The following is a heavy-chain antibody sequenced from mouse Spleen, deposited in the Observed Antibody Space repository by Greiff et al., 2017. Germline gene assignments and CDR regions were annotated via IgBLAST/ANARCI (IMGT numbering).Heavy chain of an antibody. Sequence: VQLQQSGPELVKPGASVKISCKASGYTFTDYYMNWVKQSHGKSLEWIGDINPNNGGTSYNQKFKGKATLTADTSSSTAYMQLSSLTSEDSAVYYCARHYSNYFDYWGQGTTLTVSS. D-gene: IGHD2-5*01. CDR2: INPNNGGT. CDR3: ARHYSNYFDY. J-gene: IGHJ2*01. CDR1: GYTFTDYY. V-gene: IGHV1-26*01.